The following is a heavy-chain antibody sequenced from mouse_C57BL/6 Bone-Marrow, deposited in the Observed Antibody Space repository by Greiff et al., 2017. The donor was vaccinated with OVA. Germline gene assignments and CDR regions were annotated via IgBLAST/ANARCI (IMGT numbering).Heavy chain of an antibody. CDR2: INPSTGGT. CDR1: GYSFTGYY. J-gene: IGHJ2*01. Sequence: VQLQQSGPELVKPGASVKISCKASGYSFTGYYMNWVKQSPEKSLEWIGEINPSTGGTTYNQKFKAKATLTVDKSSSTAYMQLKSLTSEDSAVYYCARSLGRWYVDYWGQGTTLTVSS. CDR3: ARSLGRWYVDY. D-gene: IGHD4-1*01. V-gene: IGHV1-42*01.